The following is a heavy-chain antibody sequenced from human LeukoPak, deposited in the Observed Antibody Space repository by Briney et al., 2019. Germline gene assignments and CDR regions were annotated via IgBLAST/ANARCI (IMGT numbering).Heavy chain of an antibody. J-gene: IGHJ5*02. V-gene: IGHV1-69*05. CDR3: ARGVWFDLPFVWFGESTNWFDP. CDR1: GGTFSSYA. CDR2: IIPIFGTA. D-gene: IGHD3-10*01. Sequence: GASVKVSCKASGGTFSSYAISWVRQAPGQGLEWMGGIIPIFGTANYAQKFQGRVTNTTDESTSTAYMELSSLRSEDTAVYYCARGVWFDLPFVWFGESTNWFDPWGQGTLVTVSS.